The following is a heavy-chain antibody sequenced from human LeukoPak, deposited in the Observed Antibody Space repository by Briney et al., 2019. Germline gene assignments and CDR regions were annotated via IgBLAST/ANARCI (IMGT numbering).Heavy chain of an antibody. CDR3: ASAGTYYYGSESYYRDWFDP. CDR2: IYYSGST. V-gene: IGHV4-59*08. J-gene: IGHJ5*02. Sequence: KTSETLSLTCTVSGGSISSYYWSWIRQPPGKGLEWIGYIYYSGSTYYNPSLKSRVTISVDTSKNQFSLKLSSVTAADTAVYYCASAGTYYYGSESYYRDWFDPWGQGTLVTVSS. CDR1: GGSISSYY. D-gene: IGHD3-10*01.